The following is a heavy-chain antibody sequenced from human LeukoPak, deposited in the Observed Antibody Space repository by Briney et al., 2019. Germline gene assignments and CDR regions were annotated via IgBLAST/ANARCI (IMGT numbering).Heavy chain of an antibody. CDR3: ARGGGDYYSDFQH. J-gene: IGHJ1*01. CDR1: GGSISSSIYY. CDR2: IYYRGST. Sequence: SETLSLTCTVSGGSISSSIYYWGWIRQPPGKGLEWIGSIYYRGSTYYNPSLKSPVTMSVDTSKNQFSPKLSSVTAADTAVYYCARGGGDYYSDFQHWGQGTLVTVSS. V-gene: IGHV4-39*07. D-gene: IGHD2-21*01.